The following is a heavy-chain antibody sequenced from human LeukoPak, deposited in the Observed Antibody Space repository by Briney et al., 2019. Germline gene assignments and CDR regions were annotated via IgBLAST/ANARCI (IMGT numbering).Heavy chain of an antibody. CDR1: GFTFSSYG. Sequence: PGRSLRLSCAASGFTFSSYGMHWVRQAPGKGLESVAVIWYDGSNKYYADSVKGRFTISRDNSKNTLYLQMNSLRAEDTAVYYCARGRGSHWVSFDYWGQGTLVTVSS. CDR3: ARGRGSHWVSFDY. CDR2: IWYDGSNK. J-gene: IGHJ4*02. D-gene: IGHD1-26*01. V-gene: IGHV3-33*01.